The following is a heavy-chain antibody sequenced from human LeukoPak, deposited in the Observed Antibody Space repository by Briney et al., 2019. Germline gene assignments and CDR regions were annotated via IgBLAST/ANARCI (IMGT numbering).Heavy chain of an antibody. CDR2: IYSGGST. Sequence: QSGGSLRLSCAASGFTVSSNYMSWVRQAPGKGLEWVSVIYSGGSTYYADSVKGRFTISRDNSKNTLYLQMNSLRAEDTAVYYCARGRYYYDSSGQPAEYDYWGQGTLVTVSS. D-gene: IGHD3-22*01. V-gene: IGHV3-53*01. CDR1: GFTVSSNY. CDR3: ARGRYYYDSSGQPAEYDY. J-gene: IGHJ4*02.